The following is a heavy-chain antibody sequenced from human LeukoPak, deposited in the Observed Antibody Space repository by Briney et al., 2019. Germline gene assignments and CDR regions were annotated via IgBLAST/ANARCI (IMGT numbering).Heavy chain of an antibody. CDR2: IYYSGST. D-gene: IGHD3-22*01. CDR1: GGSISSYY. CDR3: ARLKYYYDSSGYYGLGAFDI. Sequence: SETLSLTCTVSGGSISSYYWSWIRQPPGKGLEWIGYIYYSGSTNYNPSLKSRVTISVDTSKNQFPLKLSSVTAADTAVYYCARLKYYYDSSGYYGLGAFDIWGQGTMVTVSS. J-gene: IGHJ3*02. V-gene: IGHV4-59*08.